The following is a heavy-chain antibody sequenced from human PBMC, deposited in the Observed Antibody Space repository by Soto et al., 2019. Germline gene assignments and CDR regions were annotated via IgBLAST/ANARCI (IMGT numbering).Heavy chain of an antibody. V-gene: IGHV1-46*03. CDR3: ARDRNVVVDYYYYMDV. CDR2: INPSGGST. J-gene: IGHJ6*03. D-gene: IGHD2-2*01. CDR1: GYTFTSYD. Sequence: ASVKVSCKASGYTFTSYDMHWVRQAPGQGLEWMGIINPSGGSTSYAQKFQGRVTMTRDTSTSTVYMELSSLRSEDTAVYYCARDRNVVVDYYYYMDVWGKGTTVTVSS.